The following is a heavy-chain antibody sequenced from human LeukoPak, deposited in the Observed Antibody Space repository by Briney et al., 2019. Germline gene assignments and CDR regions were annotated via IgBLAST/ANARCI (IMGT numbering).Heavy chain of an antibody. CDR1: GFTFSNYE. V-gene: IGHV3-48*03. CDR3: ARLAYLDY. Sequence: AGGSLRLSCAASGFTFSNYEMNWVRQAPGKGPEWISYISTSFSTTYYADSVKGRFTISRDNAKNSLYLQMNSLRGEDSAVYYCARLAYLDYGGQGTLVTVSS. J-gene: IGHJ4*02. D-gene: IGHD3-3*02. CDR2: ISTSFSTT.